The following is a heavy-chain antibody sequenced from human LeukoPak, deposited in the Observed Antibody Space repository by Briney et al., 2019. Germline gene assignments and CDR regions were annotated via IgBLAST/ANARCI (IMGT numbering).Heavy chain of an antibody. J-gene: IGHJ4*02. CDR2: ISTSSSYI. V-gene: IGHV3-21*01. CDR3: ARVPMVRGIAIAEADY. Sequence: PGGSLRLSCAASGFTFSSYGMSWVRQAPGKGLEWVSSISTSSSYIYYADSVKGRFTISRDNAKNSLYLQMNSLRAEDTAVYYCARVPMVRGIAIAEADYWGQGTLVTVSS. D-gene: IGHD3-10*01. CDR1: GFTFSSYG.